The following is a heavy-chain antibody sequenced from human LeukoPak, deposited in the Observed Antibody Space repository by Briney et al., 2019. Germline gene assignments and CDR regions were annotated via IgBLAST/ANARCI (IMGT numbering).Heavy chain of an antibody. Sequence: SETLSLTCTVSGGSISSSSYYWGWIRQPPGKGLEWIGSIYYSGSTYYNPSLKSRVTISVDTSKNQFSLKLSSVTAADTAVYYCAGGGRFGGLYPLDYWGQGTLVTVSS. CDR3: AGGGRFGGLYPLDY. D-gene: IGHD3-10*01. V-gene: IGHV4-39*01. CDR1: GGSISSSSYY. J-gene: IGHJ4*02. CDR2: IYYSGST.